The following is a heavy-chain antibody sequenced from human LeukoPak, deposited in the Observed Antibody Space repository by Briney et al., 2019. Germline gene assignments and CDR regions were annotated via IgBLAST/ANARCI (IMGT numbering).Heavy chain of an antibody. D-gene: IGHD3-16*02. Sequence: GGSLRLSCAASGFRFSNAWMSWVRQAPGRGLDGVGRIKSKTDGGTTDYAAPVKGRFTISRDDSKNTLYLQMNSLKTEDTAVYYCTAHIMITFGGVIAPYYFDYWGQGTLVTVSS. CDR1: GFRFSNAW. CDR2: IKSKTDGGTT. V-gene: IGHV3-15*01. J-gene: IGHJ4*02. CDR3: TAHIMITFGGVIAPYYFDY.